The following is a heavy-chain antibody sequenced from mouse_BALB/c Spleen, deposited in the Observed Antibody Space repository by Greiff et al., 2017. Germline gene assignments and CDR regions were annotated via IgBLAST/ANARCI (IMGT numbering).Heavy chain of an antibody. V-gene: IGHV2-2*02. J-gene: IGHJ3*01. CDR2: IWSGGST. Sequence: QVQLQQSGPGLVQPSQSLSITCTVSGFSLTSYGVHWVRQSPGKGLEWLGVIWSGGSTDYNAAFISRLSISKDNSKSQVFFKMNSLQANDTGIYYCAGPSIYYDYPAWFAYWGQGTLVTVSA. CDR1: GFSLTSYG. CDR3: AGPSIYYDYPAWFAY. D-gene: IGHD2-4*01.